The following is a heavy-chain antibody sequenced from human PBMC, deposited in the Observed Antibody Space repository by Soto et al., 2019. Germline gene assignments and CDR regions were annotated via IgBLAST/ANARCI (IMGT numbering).Heavy chain of an antibody. V-gene: IGHV3-48*01. J-gene: IGHJ4*02. CDR2: ITSGSSTI. D-gene: IGHD2-15*01. CDR1: GFTFSSYS. CDR3: ARVSFCSGGSCYYFDY. Sequence: GGSLRLSCEASGFTFSSYSMKCVRQAPGKGLEWISYITSGSSTIYYADSVKGRFTISRDNAKNSLYLQMNSLRADDTAVYYCARVSFCSGGSCYYFDYWGQGTLVTVSS.